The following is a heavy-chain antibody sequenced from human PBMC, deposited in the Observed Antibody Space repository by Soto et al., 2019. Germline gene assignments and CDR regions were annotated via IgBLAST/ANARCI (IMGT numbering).Heavy chain of an antibody. Sequence: EGQLVESGGGLVKPGGSLRLSCAASGLTFSNAHMSWVRQAPGKGLEWVGQIKTRIDGGTTAYAAPVKGRFSISRDDSKNRLDLQMNSLKADDTVVYYCTTELGYAFDIWGQGTMVTVSS. CDR3: TTELGYAFDI. J-gene: IGHJ3*02. CDR2: IKTRIDGGTT. D-gene: IGHD7-27*01. V-gene: IGHV3-15*01. CDR1: GLTFSNAH.